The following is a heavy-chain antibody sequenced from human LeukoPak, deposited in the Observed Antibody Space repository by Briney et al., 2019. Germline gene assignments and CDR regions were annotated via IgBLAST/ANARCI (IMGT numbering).Heavy chain of an antibody. Sequence: GASVKVSCKTSGYSFIDYYIHWVRQAPGQGLEWMGWMNPNSGNTGYAQKFQGRVTMTRNTSISTAYMELSSLRSEDTAVYYCARAVVTPAGYYYYMDVWGKGTTVTISS. CDR3: ARAVVTPAGYYYYMDV. CDR1: GYSFIDYY. J-gene: IGHJ6*03. V-gene: IGHV1-8*02. CDR2: MNPNSGNT. D-gene: IGHD4-23*01.